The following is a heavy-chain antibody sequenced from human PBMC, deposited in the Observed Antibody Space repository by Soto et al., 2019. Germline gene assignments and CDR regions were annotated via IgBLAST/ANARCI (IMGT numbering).Heavy chain of an antibody. J-gene: IGHJ4*02. CDR1: GYTFTGYY. D-gene: IGHD6-19*01. V-gene: IGHV1-2*04. Sequence: SSVKVSCKASGYTFTGYYMHWVRQAPGQGLEWMGWINPNSGGTNYAQKFQGWVTMTRDTSISTAYMELSRLRSDDTAVYYCAREAAGTLSLDYWGQGTLVTVSS. CDR3: AREAAGTLSLDY. CDR2: INPNSGGT.